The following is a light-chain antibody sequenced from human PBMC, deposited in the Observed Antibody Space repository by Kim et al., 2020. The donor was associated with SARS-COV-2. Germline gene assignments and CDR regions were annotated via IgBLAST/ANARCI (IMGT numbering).Light chain of an antibody. Sequence: GTVALTCGSSTGAVPSGHYPYWFRQKPGQAPRTLIYDMSSKHSWTPARFSGSLLGGKAALTLSGAQPEDEAEYYCLLSYNGAPPVVFGGGTQLTVL. V-gene: IGLV7-46*01. J-gene: IGLJ2*01. CDR1: TGAVPSGHY. CDR2: DMS. CDR3: LLSYNGAPPVV.